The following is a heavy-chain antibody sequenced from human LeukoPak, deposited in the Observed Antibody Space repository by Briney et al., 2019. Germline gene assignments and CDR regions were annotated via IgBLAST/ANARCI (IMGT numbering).Heavy chain of an antibody. CDR2: VYWDDDK. J-gene: IGHJ4*02. CDR1: GFSLSTSGVG. CDR3: AHSLCFGDLLPYFDY. Sequence: SGPTLVNPTQTLTLTCTFSGFSLSTSGVGVGWIRQPPGKALEWLALVYWDDDKRYSPSLKSRLTITKDTSKNQVVLTMTNMDPLHTARYYCAHSLCFGDLLPYFDYWGQGTLVTVSS. D-gene: IGHD3-10*01. V-gene: IGHV2-5*02.